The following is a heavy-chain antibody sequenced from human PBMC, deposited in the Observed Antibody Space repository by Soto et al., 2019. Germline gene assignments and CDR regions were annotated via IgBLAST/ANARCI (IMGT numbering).Heavy chain of an antibody. D-gene: IGHD6-13*01. CDR1: GGSFSGYY. J-gene: IGHJ5*02. CDR2: INHSGST. V-gene: IGHV4-34*01. CDR3: ARGLSRQQLVLPRHNWFDP. Sequence: PSETLSLTCAVYGGSFSGYYWSWIRQPPGKGLEWIGEINHSGSTNYNPSLKSRVTISVDTSKNQFSLKLSSVTAADTAVYYCARGLSRQQLVLPRHNWFDPWGQGTLVTVSS.